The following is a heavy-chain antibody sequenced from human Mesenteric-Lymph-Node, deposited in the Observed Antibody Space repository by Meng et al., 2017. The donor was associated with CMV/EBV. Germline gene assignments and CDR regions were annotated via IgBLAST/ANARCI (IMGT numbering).Heavy chain of an antibody. CDR3: TRGAGYVDYFDY. V-gene: IGHV4-34*01. CDR1: GGPFSGYY. Sequence: SETLSLTCSVSGGPFSGYYWTWVRQSPGKGLEWIGEANHSGDTYYNPSLKSRVTISVDTSKNQFSLKLSSVTAADTAVYYCTRGAGYVDYFDYWGQGTLVTVSS. CDR2: ANHSGDT. J-gene: IGHJ4*02. D-gene: IGHD5-12*01.